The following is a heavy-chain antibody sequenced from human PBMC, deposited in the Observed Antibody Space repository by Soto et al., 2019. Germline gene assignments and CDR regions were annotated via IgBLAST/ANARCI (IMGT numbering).Heavy chain of an antibody. D-gene: IGHD5-12*01. J-gene: IGHJ4*02. CDR2: IYYTGTT. V-gene: IGHV4-59*12. Sequence: PSETLSLTCTVSGSPISSYYWSWFRQPPGQGLEWVGYIYYTGTTTYNPSLKSRVTVSVDTSKSQFSLNLRSVTAADTALYYCAKDGSRKGLATIVDYWGQGTLVTVSS. CDR1: GSPISSYY. CDR3: AKDGSRKGLATIVDY.